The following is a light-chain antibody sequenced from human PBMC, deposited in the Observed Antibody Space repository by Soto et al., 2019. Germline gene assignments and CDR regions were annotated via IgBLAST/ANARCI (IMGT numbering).Light chain of an antibody. V-gene: IGKV3-15*01. J-gene: IGKJ1*01. CDR3: QQYNNWPRT. CDR1: QSLSCN. CDR2: RAS. Sequence: EIVMTQSPPTLSVSPGERVTLSCRASQSLSCNLAWYQQKLGLAPRLLINRASTRATGIPARFSGSGSETEFTLTISSLQFEDFAVYYCQQYNNWPRTFGQGTKVEIK.